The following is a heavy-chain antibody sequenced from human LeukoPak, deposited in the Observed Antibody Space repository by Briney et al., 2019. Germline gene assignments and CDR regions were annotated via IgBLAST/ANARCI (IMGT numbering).Heavy chain of an antibody. CDR1: GFTFSTYW. J-gene: IGHJ5*02. V-gene: IGHV3-74*01. CDR2: VNTDGSRT. Sequence: PGGSLRLSCAASGFTFSTYWMHWVRQAPGKGPVWVSGVNTDGSRTNYADSVKGRFTISRDNAKNTLHLQMNSLRAEDTAVYYCARDGLVVRGTFPENWFDPWGQGTLVTVSS. D-gene: IGHD3-10*01. CDR3: ARDGLVVRGTFPENWFDP.